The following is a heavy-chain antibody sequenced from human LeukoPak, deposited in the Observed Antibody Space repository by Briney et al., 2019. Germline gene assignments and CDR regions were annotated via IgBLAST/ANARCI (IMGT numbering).Heavy chain of an antibody. D-gene: IGHD3-22*01. CDR1: GYTLTSYD. CDR2: MNPNSGNT. J-gene: IGHJ5*02. CDR3: ARAVYYYDSSGYYSNTFDP. Sequence: ASVKVSCKASGYTLTSYDINWVRQATGQGLEWMGWMNPNSGNTGYAQKFQGRVTMTRNTSISTAYMELSSLRSEDTAVYYCARAVYYYDSSGYYSNTFDPWGQGTLVTVSS. V-gene: IGHV1-8*01.